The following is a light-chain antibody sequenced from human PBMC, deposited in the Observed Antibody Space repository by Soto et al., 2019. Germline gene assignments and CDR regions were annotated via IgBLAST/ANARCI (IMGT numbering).Light chain of an antibody. CDR3: QQYNNWPPIT. CDR2: GAS. CDR1: QSVSSN. Sequence: EIVMTQSPATLSVSPVERATLSCRASQSVSSNLAWYQQKPGQAPRLLIYGASTRATGIPARFSGSGSGTEFTLTISSLQSEDFAVYHCQQYNNWPPITFGQGTKVDIK. J-gene: IGKJ1*01. V-gene: IGKV3-15*01.